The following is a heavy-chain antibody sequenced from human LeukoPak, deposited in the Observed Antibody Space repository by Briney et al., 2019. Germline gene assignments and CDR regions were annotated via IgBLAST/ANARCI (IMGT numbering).Heavy chain of an antibody. V-gene: IGHV4-39*01. Sequence: PSETLSLTCTVSGGSISSSSYYWGWIRQPPGKGLEWIGSIYYSGSTYYNPSLKSRVTISVDTSKNQFSLKLSSVTAADTAVYCCARHVLLDCSSTSCYGWFDPWGQGTLVTVSS. D-gene: IGHD2-2*01. J-gene: IGHJ5*02. CDR3: ARHVLLDCSSTSCYGWFDP. CDR1: GGSISSSSYY. CDR2: IYYSGST.